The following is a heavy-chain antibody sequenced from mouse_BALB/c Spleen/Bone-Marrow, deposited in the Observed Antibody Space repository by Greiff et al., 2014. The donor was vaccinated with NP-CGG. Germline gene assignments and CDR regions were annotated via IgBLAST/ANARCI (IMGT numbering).Heavy chain of an antibody. CDR3: ARGWDYEGYFDY. V-gene: IGHV1-4*01. CDR1: GYSFTSYT. D-gene: IGHD2-4*01. J-gene: IGHJ2*01. CDR2: INPSSGYT. Sequence: QAQLKQSGAELARPGASVKMSCKASGYSFTSYTMHWVKQRPGQGLEWIGYINPSSGYTNYNQKFKDKATLTADKSSSTAYMQLSSLTSEDSAVYYCARGWDYEGYFDYWGQGTTLTVSS.